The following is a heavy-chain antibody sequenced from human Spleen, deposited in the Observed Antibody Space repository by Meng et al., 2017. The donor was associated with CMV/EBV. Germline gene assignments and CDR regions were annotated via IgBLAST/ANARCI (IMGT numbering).Heavy chain of an antibody. CDR2: IVVGSGNT. CDR3: AASDYGELPIDY. Sequence: SVKVSCKASGFTFISSVVQWVRQARGQRLEWIGWIVVGSGNTNYAQKFQERVTITRDMSRSTAYMELSSLRSEDTAVHYCAASDYGELPIDYWGQGTLVTVSS. V-gene: IGHV1-58*01. D-gene: IGHD3-10*01. J-gene: IGHJ4*02. CDR1: GFTFISSV.